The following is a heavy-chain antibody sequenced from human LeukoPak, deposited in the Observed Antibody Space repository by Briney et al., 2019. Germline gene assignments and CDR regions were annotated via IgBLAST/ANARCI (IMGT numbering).Heavy chain of an antibody. D-gene: IGHD3-22*01. Sequence: PSETLSLTCTVSGGSISSSSYYWGWIRQPPGKGLEWIGSIYYSGSTYYNPSLKSRVTISVDTSKNQFSLKLSSVTAADTAVYYCARHANYYDSSAWWYYFDYWGQGTLVTVSS. J-gene: IGHJ4*02. CDR3: ARHANYYDSSAWWYYFDY. CDR1: GGSISSSSYY. CDR2: IYYSGST. V-gene: IGHV4-39*01.